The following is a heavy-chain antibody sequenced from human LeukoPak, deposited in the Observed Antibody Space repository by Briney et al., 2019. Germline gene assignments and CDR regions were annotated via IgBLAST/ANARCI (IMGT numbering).Heavy chain of an antibody. J-gene: IGHJ4*02. CDR1: GFTFSNYW. CDR3: ARDNWPFDY. CDR2: IKEDGSEK. Sequence: GGSLRLSCAASGFTFSNYWMTWVRPAPGKGLEWVANIKEDGSEKYYVDSVKGRFTISRDNAKNSLYLQMNSLRAEDTAVYYCARDNWPFDYWGQGTLITASS. V-gene: IGHV3-7*05.